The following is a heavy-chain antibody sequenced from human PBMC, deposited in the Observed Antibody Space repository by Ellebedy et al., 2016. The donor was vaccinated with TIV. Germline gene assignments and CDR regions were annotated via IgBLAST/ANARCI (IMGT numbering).Heavy chain of an antibody. D-gene: IGHD6-19*01. V-gene: IGHV4-39*07. CDR3: AREAVAGEWFDP. Sequence: MPSETLSLTCSVSGGSVSSTRYYWAWIRQPPGKGLEYIGSVYYSGSPYYNPSFKSRVTLSADTSKNQFSLNLRTVTAADTAVYYCAREAVAGEWFDPWGQGTLVTVSS. J-gene: IGHJ5*02. CDR1: GGSVSSTRYY. CDR2: VYYSGSP.